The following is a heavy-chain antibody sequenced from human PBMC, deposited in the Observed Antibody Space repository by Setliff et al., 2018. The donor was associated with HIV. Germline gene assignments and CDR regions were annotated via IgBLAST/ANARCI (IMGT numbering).Heavy chain of an antibody. D-gene: IGHD3-9*01. CDR3: AKDMSTDWYTVPGFDL. J-gene: IGHJ5*02. V-gene: IGHV3-23*01. CDR1: GFTFSSYA. Sequence: GGSLRLSCAASGFTFSSYAMSWVRQAPGKGLEWVSAISGSGGSTYYADSVKGRFTISRDNSKNSLYLQMNSLRPEDTALYYCAKDMSTDWYTVPGFDLWGQGTLVTVSS. CDR2: ISGSGGST.